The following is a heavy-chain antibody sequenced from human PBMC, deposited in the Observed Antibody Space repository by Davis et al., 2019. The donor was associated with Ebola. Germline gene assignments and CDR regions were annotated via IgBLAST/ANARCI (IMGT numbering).Heavy chain of an antibody. Sequence: PGGSLRLSCAASGFTFSDYYMSWIRQAPGKGLEWVSYISSSSSYTNYADSVKGRFTISRDNAKNSLYLQMNSLRAEDTAVYYCARETTLGHYYDSSGSQNWFDPWGQGTLVTVSS. CDR2: ISSSSSYT. J-gene: IGHJ5*02. V-gene: IGHV3-11*06. D-gene: IGHD3-22*01. CDR3: ARETTLGHYYDSSGSQNWFDP. CDR1: GFTFSDYY.